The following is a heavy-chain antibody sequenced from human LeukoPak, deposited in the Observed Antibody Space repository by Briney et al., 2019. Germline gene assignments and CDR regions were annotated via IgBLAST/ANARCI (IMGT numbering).Heavy chain of an antibody. CDR1: GYTFTSYG. J-gene: IGHJ4*02. Sequence: GASVKVSCKASGYTFTSYGISWVRQAPGQGLEWMGWISAYNGKTNYAQKLRGRVTMTTDTSTSTAYMELRSLRSDDTAVYYCASLYGSGSQVTPYYFDYWGQGTLVTVSS. CDR3: ASLYGSGSQVTPYYFDY. CDR2: ISAYNGKT. V-gene: IGHV1-18*01. D-gene: IGHD3-10*01.